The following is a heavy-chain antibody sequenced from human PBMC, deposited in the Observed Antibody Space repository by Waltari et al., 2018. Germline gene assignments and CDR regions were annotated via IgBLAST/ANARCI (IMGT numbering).Heavy chain of an antibody. CDR3: TRVKVITFGGVIAHFDY. CDR2: IRSKAYGGTT. V-gene: IGHV3-49*04. CDR1: GFTFGDYD. Sequence: EVQLVESGGGLVQPGRSLRLSCTASGFTFGDYDMSWVRQAPGKGLEWVGFIRSKAYGGTTEYAASVKGRFTISRDDSKSIAYLQMNSLKTEDTAVYYCTRVKVITFGGVIAHFDYWGQGTLVTVSS. D-gene: IGHD3-16*02. J-gene: IGHJ4*02.